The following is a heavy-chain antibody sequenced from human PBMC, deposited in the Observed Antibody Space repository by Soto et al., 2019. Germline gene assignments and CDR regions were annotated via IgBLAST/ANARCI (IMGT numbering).Heavy chain of an antibody. D-gene: IGHD6-13*01. V-gene: IGHV3-15*01. CDR2: IKSKTDGGTT. Sequence: GGSLRLSCAASGFTFSNAWMSWVRQAPGKGLEWVGRIKSKTDGGTTDYAAPVKGRFTISRDDSKNTLYLQMNSLKTEDTAVYYCTTPIAAAGYYYYGMDVLGQGTTVTVSS. J-gene: IGHJ6*02. CDR1: GFTFSNAW. CDR3: TTPIAAAGYYYYGMDV.